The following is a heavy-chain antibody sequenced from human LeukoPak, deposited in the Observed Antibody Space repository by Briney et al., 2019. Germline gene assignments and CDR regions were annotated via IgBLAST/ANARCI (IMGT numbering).Heavy chain of an antibody. J-gene: IGHJ3*02. CDR2: IYNSGTT. D-gene: IGHD5-18*01. CDR3: ARTPERRGYSYGVDAFDI. Sequence: SETLSLTCTVSGGSISRDFWNWIRQPPGKRLEWIGYIYNSGTTNYNPSLKSRVTMSVDTSKNQFSLKLSSVTAADTAVYFCARTPERRGYSYGVDAFDIWGQGAMVTVSS. CDR1: GGSISRDF. V-gene: IGHV4-59*08.